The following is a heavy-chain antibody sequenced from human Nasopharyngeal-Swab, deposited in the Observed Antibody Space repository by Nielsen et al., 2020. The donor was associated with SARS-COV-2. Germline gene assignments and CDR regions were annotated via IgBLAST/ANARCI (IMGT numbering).Heavy chain of an antibody. CDR1: GFTFSSND. CDR3: GRGGKLGALDI. J-gene: IGHJ3*02. Sequence: GGSLRLSCAASGFTFSSNDMHWVRLPRGKGLEWVSAIGAAGGTYYPDSVKGRFTISRENAKNSLYLQMNSLRAEDTAIYYCGRGGKLGALDIWGQGTMVTVSS. V-gene: IGHV3-13*01. CDR2: IGAAGGT. D-gene: IGHD3-16*01.